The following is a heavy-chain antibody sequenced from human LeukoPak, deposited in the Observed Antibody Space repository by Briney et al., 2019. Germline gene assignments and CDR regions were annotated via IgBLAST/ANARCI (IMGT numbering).Heavy chain of an antibody. J-gene: IGHJ4*02. D-gene: IGHD5-18*01. V-gene: IGHV4-59*01. CDR3: ARAGAVVMGDTAVADFDF. CDR1: GGSISSYS. Sequence: SETLSLTCTVSGGSISSYSWSWIRQPPGKGLEWIGYIYYSGSTNYNPSLTSRVTISVKTSKNQFSLKLSSVTAADTAVYNGARAGAVVMGDTAVADFDFWCQGTGAIVSS. CDR2: IYYSGST.